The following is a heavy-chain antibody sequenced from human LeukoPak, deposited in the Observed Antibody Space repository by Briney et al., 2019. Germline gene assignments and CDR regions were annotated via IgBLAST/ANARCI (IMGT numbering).Heavy chain of an antibody. D-gene: IGHD7-27*01. J-gene: IGHJ4*02. CDR1: GGSFSGYY. Sequence: SETLSLTCAVYGGSFSGYYWSWIRQPPGKGLEWIGEINHSGSTNYNPSLKSRVTISVDTSKNQFSLKLSSVTAADTAVYYCARQSGMGIDYWGQGTLVTVSS. V-gene: IGHV4-34*01. CDR2: INHSGST. CDR3: ARQSGMGIDY.